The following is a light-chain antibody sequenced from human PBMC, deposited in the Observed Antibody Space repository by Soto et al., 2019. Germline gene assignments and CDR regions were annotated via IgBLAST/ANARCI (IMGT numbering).Light chain of an antibody. CDR3: QTWGSDIHVV. CDR2: LNSDGSH. V-gene: IGLV4-69*01. CDR1: SGHSSYT. Sequence: QLVLTQSPSASASLGASVKLTCTLSSGHSSYTIAWHQQQPEKGPRYLMTLNSDGSHRKGDGIPARFSGSSSGAECYLTISSLQSEDEADYYCQTWGSDIHVVFGGGTKVTVL. J-gene: IGLJ2*01.